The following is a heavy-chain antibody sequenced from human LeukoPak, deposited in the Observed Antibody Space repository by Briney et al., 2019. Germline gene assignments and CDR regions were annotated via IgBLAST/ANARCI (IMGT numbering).Heavy chain of an antibody. CDR3: AKDLSALLPGAHNYMDV. CDR2: ISWNSGHI. D-gene: IGHD3-3*02. Sequence: GGSLRLSCAASGFTFDDYAMHWVRQAPGKGLEWVSGISWNSGHIGYADSVKGRFTISRDNAKNSLYLQMNSLRAGDTALYYCAKDLSALLPGAHNYMDVWGKGTTVTISS. V-gene: IGHV3-9*01. CDR1: GFTFDDYA. J-gene: IGHJ6*03.